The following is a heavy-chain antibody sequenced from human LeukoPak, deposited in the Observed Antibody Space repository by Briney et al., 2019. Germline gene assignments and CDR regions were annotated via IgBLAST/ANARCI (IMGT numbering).Heavy chain of an antibody. CDR2: IDSYGGST. CDR1: GFMFSNYG. V-gene: IGHV3-64*01. J-gene: IGHJ1*01. Sequence: GGALRLSCASSGFMFSNYGIHWVRQAPGKGLEYVAAIDSYGGSTYYANSVKGRFIISRDNSKNTLYLQMGSLRPEDMAVYYCVREVGSSSWNFYFQHWGQGTLVTVSS. CDR3: VREVGSSSWNFYFQH. D-gene: IGHD6-13*01.